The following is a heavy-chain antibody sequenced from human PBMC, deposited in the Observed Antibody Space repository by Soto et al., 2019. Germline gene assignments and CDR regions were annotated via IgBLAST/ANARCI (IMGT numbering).Heavy chain of an antibody. V-gene: IGHV4-61*08. CDR3: AREKRNWNDRGLYYFDY. Sequence: PSETLSLTCTVSGGSISRGDYYWGWIRQPPGKGLEWIGYIYYSGNTNYNPSLKSRVTISVDTSKNQFSLKLSSVTAADTAVYYCAREKRNWNDRGLYYFDYWGQGTLVTVSS. CDR2: IYYSGNT. D-gene: IGHD1-20*01. J-gene: IGHJ4*02. CDR1: GGSISRGDYY.